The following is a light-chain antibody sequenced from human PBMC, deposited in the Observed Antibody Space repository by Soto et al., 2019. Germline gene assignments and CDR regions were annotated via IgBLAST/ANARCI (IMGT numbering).Light chain of an antibody. CDR1: QSVGSSY. CDR2: GAS. CDR3: QKYGSSPPWT. J-gene: IGKJ1*01. V-gene: IGKV3-20*01. Sequence: EIVLTQSPGTLSLSPGERATLSCRASQSVGSSYLAWYQQKPGQAPRLRIYGASSRATGIPDRFSGSGSGTDFTLTISRLEPEDFAVYYCQKYGSSPPWTCGQGTKVEIK.